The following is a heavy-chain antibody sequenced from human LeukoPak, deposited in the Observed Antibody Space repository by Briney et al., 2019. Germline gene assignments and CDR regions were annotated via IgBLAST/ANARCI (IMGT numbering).Heavy chain of an antibody. Sequence: PSETLSLTCTVSGGSISSGSYSWSWIRQPAGKGLEWIGRIYTSGSTNYNPSLKSRVTISVDTSKNQFSVKLSSVTAADTAVYYCARDKWELYDYWGQGTLVTVSS. D-gene: IGHD1-26*01. V-gene: IGHV4-61*02. CDR3: ARDKWELYDY. CDR2: IYTSGST. CDR1: GGSISSGSYS. J-gene: IGHJ4*02.